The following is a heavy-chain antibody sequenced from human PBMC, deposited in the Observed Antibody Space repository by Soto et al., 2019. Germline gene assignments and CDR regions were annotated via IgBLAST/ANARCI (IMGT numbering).Heavy chain of an antibody. D-gene: IGHD6-19*01. J-gene: IGHJ2*01. CDR2: IIPMFGTA. V-gene: IGHV1-69*12. CDR3: AQTLGSAVAGPGRFDL. CDR1: GGTFSRYA. Sequence: QVQLVQSGAEVKKPGSSVKVSCKASGGTFSRYAISWVRQAPGQGLEWMGGIIPMFGTANYAQKFQGRVTTNADESTSTVHVELRRLRSEDTAVYYCAQTLGSAVAGPGRFDLWGRGTLVIVSS.